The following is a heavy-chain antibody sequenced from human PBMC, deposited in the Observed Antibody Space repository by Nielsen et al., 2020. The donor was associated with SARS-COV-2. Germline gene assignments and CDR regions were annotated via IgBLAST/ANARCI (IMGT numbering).Heavy chain of an antibody. CDR1: GFTFSSYT. Sequence: GESLKISCAVSGFTFSSYTMNWVRQAPGKGLEWVSFISGTSNYIYYADSVKGRFTISRDNAKKSLFLQMNNLGADDSALYYCAKAPHSSGWYGGLDSWGQGTLVTVSS. V-gene: IGHV3-21*04. CDR2: ISGTSNYI. J-gene: IGHJ5*01. CDR3: AKAPHSSGWYGGLDS. D-gene: IGHD6-19*01.